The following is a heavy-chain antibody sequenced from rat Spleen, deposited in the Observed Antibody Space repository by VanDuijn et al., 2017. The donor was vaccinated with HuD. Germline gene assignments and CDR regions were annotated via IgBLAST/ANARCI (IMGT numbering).Heavy chain of an antibody. Sequence: EVQLVESGGGLVQPGRSMKLSCAVSGFTFSNYGMAWVRQAPKKGLEWVAYISYDDSTTYYRDSVKGRFTISRNNAKSTLYLQVDSLRSEDTAIYYCARPTTGIPFNYWGQGVMVTVSS. CDR2: ISYDDSTT. CDR1: GFTFSNYG. CDR3: ARPTTGIPFNY. V-gene: IGHV5-29*01. J-gene: IGHJ2*01. D-gene: IGHD1-9*01.